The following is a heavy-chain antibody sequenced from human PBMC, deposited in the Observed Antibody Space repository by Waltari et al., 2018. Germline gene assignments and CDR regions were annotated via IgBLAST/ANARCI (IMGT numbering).Heavy chain of an antibody. V-gene: IGHV4-39*07. CDR2: IYYSGST. CDR1: GGSISSSSYY. D-gene: IGHD6-13*01. CDR3: ARDREEQQLVRVFDY. Sequence: QLQLQESGPGLVKPSETLSLTCTVSGGSISSSSYYWGWIRQPPGKGLEWIGSIYYSGSTYYNPSLKSRVTISVDTSKNQFSLKLSSVTAADTAVYYCARDREEQQLVRVFDYWGQGTLVTVSS. J-gene: IGHJ4*02.